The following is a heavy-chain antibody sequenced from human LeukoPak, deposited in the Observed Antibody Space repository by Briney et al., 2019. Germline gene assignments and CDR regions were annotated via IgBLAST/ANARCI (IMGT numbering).Heavy chain of an antibody. V-gene: IGHV4-39*07. CDR3: AREVFSSSPDATNWFDP. D-gene: IGHD6-6*01. CDR2: IYYSGST. CDR1: GGSISSSSYY. Sequence: PSETLSLTCTVSGGSISSSSYYWGWIRQPPGKGLEWIGSIYYSGSTYYNPSLKSRVTISVDTSKNQFSLKLSSVTAADTAVYYCAREVFSSSPDATNWFDPWGQGTLVTVSS. J-gene: IGHJ5*02.